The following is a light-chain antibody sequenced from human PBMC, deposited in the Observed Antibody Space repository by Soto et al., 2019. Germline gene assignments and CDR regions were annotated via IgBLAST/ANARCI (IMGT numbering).Light chain of an antibody. Sequence: QSVLTQPASVSGSPGQSITISCTGTSSDVGGYNYVSWYQPHTGKAPKLMIYDVSNRPSGVSNRFSGSKSGNTASLTISGYQAEAEADDYCLSYTSSSTPYVFGAGTKLTVL. J-gene: IGLJ1*01. CDR1: SSDVGGYNY. CDR2: DVS. V-gene: IGLV2-14*01. CDR3: LSYTSSSTPYV.